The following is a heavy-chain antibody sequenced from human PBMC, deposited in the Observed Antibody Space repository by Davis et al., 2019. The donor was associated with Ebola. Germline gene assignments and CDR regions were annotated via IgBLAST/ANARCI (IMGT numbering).Heavy chain of an antibody. Sequence: GESLKISCAASGFIFSSYALSWVRQAPGKGLEWVSTISSIGASTYYADSVKGRFTMSRTNSKNTVYLQMNSLRVEDTAVYYCAKDQGDGGRGYYYYGMDVWGQGTTVTVSS. D-gene: IGHD3-10*01. CDR3: AKDQGDGGRGYYYYGMDV. CDR2: ISSIGAST. CDR1: GFIFSSYA. J-gene: IGHJ6*02. V-gene: IGHV3-23*01.